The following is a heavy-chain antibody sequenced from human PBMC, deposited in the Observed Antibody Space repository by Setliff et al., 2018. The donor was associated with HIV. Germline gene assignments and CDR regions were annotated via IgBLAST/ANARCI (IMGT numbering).Heavy chain of an antibody. V-gene: IGHV4-39*01. D-gene: IGHD6-13*01. Sequence: PSETLSLTCTVSGGSISSSSYYWGWIRQPPGKGLEWIGSIYYSGSTYYNPSLKSRVTISVDTAKNQFSLKLSSVTAADTAVYYCARRARAGSDYYYYGMDVWGQGTTVTVSS. CDR3: ARRARAGSDYYYYGMDV. J-gene: IGHJ6*02. CDR1: GGSISSSSYY. CDR2: IYYSGST.